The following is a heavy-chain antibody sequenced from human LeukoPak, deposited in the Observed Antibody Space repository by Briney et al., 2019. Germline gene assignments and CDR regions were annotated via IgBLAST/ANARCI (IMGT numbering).Heavy chain of an antibody. CDR1: GFTFSDYY. J-gene: IGHJ5*02. V-gene: IGHV3-11*01. Sequence: GGSLRLSCAASGFTFSDYYMSWIRQAPGKGLEWVTYISSSGSNIYYADSVKGRFTISRDNAKNSLYLQMNSLRAEDTAVYYCARDLRVIWFDPWGQGTLVTVSS. CDR3: ARDLRVIWFDP. CDR2: ISSSGSNI. D-gene: IGHD2-21*01.